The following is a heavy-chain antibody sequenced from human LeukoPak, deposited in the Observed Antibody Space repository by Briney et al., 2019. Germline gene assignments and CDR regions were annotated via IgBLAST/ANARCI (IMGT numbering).Heavy chain of an antibody. Sequence: SETLSLTCAVSGGSIIISGYYWAWIRQPPGKGLEWVGSVFYNGDTYYNPSLRSRVTISVDTSKNQFSLTLNSVTAADTAVYYCARESTDRDEDWGQGTLVTVSS. J-gene: IGHJ4*02. V-gene: IGHV4-39*07. CDR1: GGSIIISGYY. D-gene: IGHD5-24*01. CDR2: VFYNGDT. CDR3: ARESTDRDED.